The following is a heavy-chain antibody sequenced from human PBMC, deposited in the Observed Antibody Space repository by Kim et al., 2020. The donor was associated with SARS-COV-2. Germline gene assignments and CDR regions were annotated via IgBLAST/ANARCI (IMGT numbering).Heavy chain of an antibody. V-gene: IGHV5-51*01. J-gene: IGHJ4*02. Sequence: GESLKISCKGSGYSFTSYWIGWVRQMPGKGLEWMGIIYPGDSDTRYSPSFQGQVTISADKSISTAYLQWSSLKASDTAMYYCARHPRKPAYSSSWYFGQYYFDYWGQGTLVTVSS. CDR3: ARHPRKPAYSSSWYFGQYYFDY. CDR1: GYSFTSYW. D-gene: IGHD6-13*01. CDR2: IYPGDSDT.